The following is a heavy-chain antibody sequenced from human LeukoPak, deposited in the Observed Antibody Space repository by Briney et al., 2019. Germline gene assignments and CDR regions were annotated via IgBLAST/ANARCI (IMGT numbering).Heavy chain of an antibody. CDR3: ARGKGDYGDSEYWFDP. CDR1: GGSISSSSYY. J-gene: IGHJ5*02. CDR2: IYYSGST. D-gene: IGHD4-17*01. Sequence: SETLSLTCTVSGGSISSSSYYWGWIRQPPGKGLEWIGSIYYSGSTYYNPSLKSRVTISVDTSKNQFSLKLSSVTAADTAVYYCARGKGDYGDSEYWFDPWGQGTLVTVSS. V-gene: IGHV4-39*07.